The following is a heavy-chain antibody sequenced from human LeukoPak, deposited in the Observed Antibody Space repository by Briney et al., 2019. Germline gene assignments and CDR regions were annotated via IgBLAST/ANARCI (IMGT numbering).Heavy chain of an antibody. V-gene: IGHV1-24*01. D-gene: IGHD6-13*01. CDR1: GYTLTELS. CDR3: ATGPIASYSSSWYGMDV. J-gene: IGHJ6*02. CDR2: FDPEDGET. Sequence: ASVKVSFKVSGYTLTELSMHWVRQAPGRGLEWMGGFDPEDGETINAQKFQGRVTMTEDTSTDTAYMKLSSLRSEDTAVYYCATGPIASYSSSWYGMDVWGQGTTVTVSS.